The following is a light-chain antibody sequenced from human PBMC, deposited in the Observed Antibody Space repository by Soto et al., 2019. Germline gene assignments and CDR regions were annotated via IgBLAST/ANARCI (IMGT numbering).Light chain of an antibody. CDR1: QSVGSN. CDR2: DTF. V-gene: IGKV3-15*01. J-gene: IGKJ2*01. CDR3: QQYNNWPPYT. Sequence: EIVMTQSPAILSVSPGERATLSCRASQSVGSNLAWYQQKPGQAPRLLIYDTFTRATGIPARFSGSGSGTDFTLTISSLQSEDFAVYHCQQYNNWPPYTFGQGTKLEIK.